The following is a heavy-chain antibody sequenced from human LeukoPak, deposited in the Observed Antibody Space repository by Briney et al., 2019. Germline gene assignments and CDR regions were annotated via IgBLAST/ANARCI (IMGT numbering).Heavy chain of an antibody. J-gene: IGHJ6*02. CDR1: GYTFTGYY. CDR3: ARRWLGSYYYYGMDV. D-gene: IGHD6-19*01. V-gene: IGHV1-2*02. CDR2: INPNSGGT. Sequence: ASVKVSCKASGYTFTGYYMHWVRQAPGQGLEWMGWINPNSGGTNYAQKLQGRVTMTTDTSTSTAYMELRSLRSDDTAVYYCARRWLGSYYYYGMDVWGQGTTVTVSS.